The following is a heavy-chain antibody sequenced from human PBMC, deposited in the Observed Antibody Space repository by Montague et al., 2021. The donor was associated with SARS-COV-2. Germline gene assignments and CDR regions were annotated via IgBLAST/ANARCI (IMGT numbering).Heavy chain of an antibody. CDR2: INHSGRT. CDR3: ARAVRGVIILSPYYAMDV. V-gene: IGHV4-34*01. D-gene: IGHD3-10*01. Sequence: SETLSLTCAVYGGSFSAYYWNWIRQPPGTGLEWIGDINHSGRTNXXPSLKSRVTVSLDTSKNQFSLKLRSVTAADTAVYYCARAVRGVIILSPYYAMDVWGQGTSVTVSS. CDR1: GGSFSAYY. J-gene: IGHJ6*02.